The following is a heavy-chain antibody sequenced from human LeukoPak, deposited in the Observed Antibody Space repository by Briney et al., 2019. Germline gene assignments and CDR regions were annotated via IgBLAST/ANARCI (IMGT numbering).Heavy chain of an antibody. V-gene: IGHV3-7*01. CDR1: GFTFSSHW. CDR3: LGSADRG. CDR2: ISPDGGET. D-gene: IGHD6-25*01. Sequence: GGSLRLSCADSGFTFSSHWMNWVRQAPGRGLEWVGNISPDGGETYYVDSMKGRFTISRDNAEDSVYLQMNTLRVEDTAVYYCLGSADRGWGQGTLVTVSS. J-gene: IGHJ4*02.